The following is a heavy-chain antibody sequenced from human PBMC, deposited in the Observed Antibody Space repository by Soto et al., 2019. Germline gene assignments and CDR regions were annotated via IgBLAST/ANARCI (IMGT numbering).Heavy chain of an antibody. Sequence: ESGGGVVQPGRSLRLSCAASGFTFSSYAMHWVRQAPGKGLEWVAVISYDGSNKYYADSVKGRFTISRDNSKNTLYLQMNSLRAEDTAVYYCAREQFPTAFDIWGQGTMVTVSS. V-gene: IGHV3-30-3*01. CDR3: AREQFPTAFDI. D-gene: IGHD2-21*01. J-gene: IGHJ3*02. CDR2: ISYDGSNK. CDR1: GFTFSSYA.